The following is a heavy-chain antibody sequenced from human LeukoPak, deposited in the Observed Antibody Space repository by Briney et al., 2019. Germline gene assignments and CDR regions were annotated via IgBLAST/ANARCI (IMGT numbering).Heavy chain of an antibody. Sequence: GASVKVSCKASGYTFTGYYMHWVRQAPGQGLEWMGWINPNSGGTNYAQKFQGRVTMTRDTSISTAYMELSRLRSDDTAVYYCARAGIMITFGGVIVKALGDSWGQGTLVTVSS. CDR3: ARAGIMITFGGVIVKALGDS. CDR2: INPNSGGT. V-gene: IGHV1-2*02. J-gene: IGHJ4*02. CDR1: GYTFTGYY. D-gene: IGHD3-16*02.